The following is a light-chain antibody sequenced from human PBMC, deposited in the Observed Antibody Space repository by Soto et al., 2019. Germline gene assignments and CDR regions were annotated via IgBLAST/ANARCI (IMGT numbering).Light chain of an antibody. CDR3: QQYENPPPQT. V-gene: IGKV1-33*01. CDR1: HDIRNY. J-gene: IGKJ2*01. Sequence: DIQMAQSPSSLSASVGDRVTITCQASHDIRNYLNWFQQRPGKAPELLIYDASNLVTGVPSRFSGSGSGTDFTLTIRSLQPEDIATYYCQQYENPPPQTFGQGTKLEIK. CDR2: DAS.